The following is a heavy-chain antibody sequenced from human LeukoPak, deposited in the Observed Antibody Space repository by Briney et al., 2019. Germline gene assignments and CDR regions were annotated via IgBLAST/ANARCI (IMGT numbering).Heavy chain of an antibody. Sequence: AGGSLRLSCAASGFTFSSYGMPWVRQAPGKRLEWVAVISYDGSNKYYADSVKGRFTISRDNSKNTLYLQMNSLRAEDTAVYYCANGLEMATWGQGTLVTVSS. CDR2: ISYDGSNK. J-gene: IGHJ5*02. V-gene: IGHV3-30*18. CDR3: ANGLEMAT. CDR1: GFTFSSYG. D-gene: IGHD5-12*01.